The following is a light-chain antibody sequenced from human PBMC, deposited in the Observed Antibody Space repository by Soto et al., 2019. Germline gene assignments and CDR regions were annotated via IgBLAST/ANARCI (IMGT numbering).Light chain of an antibody. CDR2: KAS. CDR3: QQYNTYGYVWT. J-gene: IGKJ1*01. V-gene: IGKV1-5*03. Sequence: DIQMTQSPSTLSASVGDRVTITCLASQSISTWLAWYQQKPGKAPSLLIFKASELESGVPSRFSGSGSGTEFTLTISSLQPDDFATYYCQQYNTYGYVWTFGKGTKV. CDR1: QSISTW.